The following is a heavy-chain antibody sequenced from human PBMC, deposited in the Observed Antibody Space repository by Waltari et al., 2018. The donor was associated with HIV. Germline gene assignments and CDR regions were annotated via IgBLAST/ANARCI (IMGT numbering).Heavy chain of an antibody. J-gene: IGHJ5*02. D-gene: IGHD3-9*01. Sequence: QVQVVQSGAEVKKPGASVKISCKASGYTFSSSGMAWVRQAPGQRLEWMGRINAGNGDTKYSQKFQGRVTISRDTSASTAYMELSSLRSEDTAVYYCARTYDVLTGFGWFDPWGQGTLVTVSS. CDR1: GYTFSSSG. CDR3: ARTYDVLTGFGWFDP. V-gene: IGHV1-3*01. CDR2: INAGNGDT.